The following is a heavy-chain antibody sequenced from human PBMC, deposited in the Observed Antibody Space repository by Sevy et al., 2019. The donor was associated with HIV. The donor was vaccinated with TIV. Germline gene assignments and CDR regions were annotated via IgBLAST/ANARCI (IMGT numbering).Heavy chain of an antibody. CDR2: ISSSSSYI. CDR1: GFTFSSYS. CDR3: ARDRRILGDFCV. V-gene: IGHV3-21*01. D-gene: IGHD3-3*01. Sequence: GGSLRLSCAASGFTFSSYSMNWVRQAPGKGLEWVSSISSSSSYIYYADSVKGRFTISRDNAKNSLYLQMNSLRAEDTAVYYCARDRRILGDFCVWGQGTTVTVSS. J-gene: IGHJ6*02.